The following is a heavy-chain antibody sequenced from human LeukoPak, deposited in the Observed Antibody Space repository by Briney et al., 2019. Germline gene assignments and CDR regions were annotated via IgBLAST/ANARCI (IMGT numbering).Heavy chain of an antibody. CDR1: GFTFSSYS. CDR3: ARDYCSSTSCYVDY. D-gene: IGHD2-2*01. Sequence: GGSLRLSCAASGFTFSSYSMNWVRQAPGKGLEWVAVISYDGSNKYYADPVKGRFTISRDNSKNTLYLQMNSLRAEDTAVYYCARDYCSSTSCYVDYWGQGTLVTVSS. V-gene: IGHV3-30*03. CDR2: ISYDGSNK. J-gene: IGHJ4*02.